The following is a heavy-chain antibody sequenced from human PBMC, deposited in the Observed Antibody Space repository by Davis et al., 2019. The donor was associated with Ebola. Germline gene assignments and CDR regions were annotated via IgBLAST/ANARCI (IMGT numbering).Heavy chain of an antibody. CDR3: AGGGGYTDWLSPFWRY. Sequence: AASVKVSCKASGYIFTDNYMHWVRQAPGQGLEWMGIVNPSGGGTIYAPTFQGRVTMTTDTSTSTAYMELRSLRSDDTAVYYCAGGGGYTDWLSPFWRYWGQGTLVTVSS. J-gene: IGHJ4*02. CDR1: GYIFTDNY. V-gene: IGHV1-46*01. CDR2: VNPSGGGT. D-gene: IGHD3-9*01.